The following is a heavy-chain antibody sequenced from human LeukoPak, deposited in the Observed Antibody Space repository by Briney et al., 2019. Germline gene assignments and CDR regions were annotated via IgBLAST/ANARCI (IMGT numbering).Heavy chain of an antibody. D-gene: IGHD5-24*01. CDR2: ISGSGDTT. CDR1: GFTFSTYG. V-gene: IGHV3-23*01. J-gene: IGHJ4*02. CDR3: AKDRGY. Sequence: GGSLRLSCAASGFTFSTYGMTWVRQAPGKGLEWVSGISGSGDTTYYVDSVKGRFTVSRDNSKNTLYLQMNSLTADDTAVYYCAKDRGYWGQGALVTVSS.